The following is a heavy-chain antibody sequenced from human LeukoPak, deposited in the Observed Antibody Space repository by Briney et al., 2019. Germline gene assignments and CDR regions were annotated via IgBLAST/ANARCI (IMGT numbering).Heavy chain of an antibody. CDR3: ARGQDYYDSSGPYYFDY. CDR2: IYYSGST. Sequence: SETLSLTCTVSGGSISSYYWSWIRQPPGKGLEWIGYIYYSGSTNYNPSLKSRVTISVDTFKNQFSLKLSSVTAADTAVYYCARGQDYYDSSGPYYFDYWGQGTLVTVSS. J-gene: IGHJ4*02. CDR1: GGSISSYY. V-gene: IGHV4-59*01. D-gene: IGHD3-22*01.